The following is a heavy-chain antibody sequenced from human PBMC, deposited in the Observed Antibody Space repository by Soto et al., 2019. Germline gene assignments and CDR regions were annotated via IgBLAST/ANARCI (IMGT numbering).Heavy chain of an antibody. CDR2: ISWNSGSL. CDR1: GFTFDDYA. Sequence: EVQLVESGGGLVQPGRSLRLSCAASGFTFDDYAMHWVRQVPGKGLEWVSGISWNSGSLGYADSVKGRFTISRDNAKNSLYLDMYSRRAEDTALYYCAKDRIPQLWLYGLDVWGQGTTVTVSS. V-gene: IGHV3-9*01. J-gene: IGHJ6*02. CDR3: AKDRIPQLWLYGLDV. D-gene: IGHD5-18*01.